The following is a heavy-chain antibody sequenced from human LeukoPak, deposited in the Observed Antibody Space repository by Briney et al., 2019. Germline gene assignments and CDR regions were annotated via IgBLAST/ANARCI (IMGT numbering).Heavy chain of an antibody. D-gene: IGHD3-22*01. CDR2: INHSGST. CDR1: GGSFSGYY. V-gene: IGHV4-34*01. J-gene: IGHJ4*02. CDR3: ARVKAIYYYDSSGYYRYYFDY. Sequence: SETLSLTCVVYGGSFSGYYWSWIRQPPGKGLEWIGEINHSGSTNYNPSLKSRVTISVDTSKNQFSLKLSSVTAADTAVYYRARVKAIYYYDSSGYYRYYFDYWGQGTLVTVSS.